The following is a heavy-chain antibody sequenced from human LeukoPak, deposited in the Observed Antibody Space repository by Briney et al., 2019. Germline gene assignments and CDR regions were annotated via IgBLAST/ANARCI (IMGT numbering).Heavy chain of an antibody. CDR1: GGSISSYY. Sequence: SETLSLTCTVSGGSISSYYWSWIRQPPGKGRGWIGYIYYSGSTNYNPSLKSRVTIPVDTTKNQFSLKLSSVTAADTAVYYCARQYGMDVWGQGTTVTVSS. CDR2: IYYSGST. V-gene: IGHV4-59*08. J-gene: IGHJ6*02. CDR3: ARQYGMDV.